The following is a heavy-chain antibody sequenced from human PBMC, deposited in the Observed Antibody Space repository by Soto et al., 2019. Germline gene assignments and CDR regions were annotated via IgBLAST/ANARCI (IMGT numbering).Heavy chain of an antibody. Sequence: SVKVSCKASGGTFSSYAISWVRQAPGQGLEWMGGIIPIFGTANYAQKFQGRVTITADESTSTAYMELSSLRSEDTAVYYCASSWGIVGATNALDYWGQGTLVTVSS. CDR1: GGTFSSYA. CDR2: IIPIFGTA. D-gene: IGHD1-26*01. V-gene: IGHV1-69*13. CDR3: ASSWGIVGATNALDY. J-gene: IGHJ4*02.